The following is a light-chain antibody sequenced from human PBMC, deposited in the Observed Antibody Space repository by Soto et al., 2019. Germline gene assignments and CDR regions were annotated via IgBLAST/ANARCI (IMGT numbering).Light chain of an antibody. CDR1: QGITNY. CDR2: GAS. J-gene: IGKJ5*01. V-gene: IGKV1-33*01. Sequence: DILMTPSPSSLSASVGDRVTITCQASQGITNYLNWYQQKPGKAPKLLIYGASNLETGVPSRFSGSGSGTDFTFTISSLQAEDIATYFCQQYDSVFTFGQGTRLEIK. CDR3: QQYDSVFT.